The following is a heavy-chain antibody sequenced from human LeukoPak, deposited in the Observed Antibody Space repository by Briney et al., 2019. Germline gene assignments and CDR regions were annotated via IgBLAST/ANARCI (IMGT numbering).Heavy chain of an antibody. Sequence: GSSVMVSCKASGGTFSSYAISWVRQAPGQGLEWMGGIIPIFGTANYAQKFQGRVTITTDESTSTAYMELSSLRSEDTAVYYCARHPIAVAGGFDYWGQGTLVTVSS. CDR3: ARHPIAVAGGFDY. D-gene: IGHD6-19*01. CDR2: IIPIFGTA. J-gene: IGHJ4*02. V-gene: IGHV1-69*05. CDR1: GGTFSSYA.